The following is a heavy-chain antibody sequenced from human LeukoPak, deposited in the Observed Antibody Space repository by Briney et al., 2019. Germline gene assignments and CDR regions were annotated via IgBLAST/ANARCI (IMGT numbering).Heavy chain of an antibody. CDR2: INSDGSST. CDR3: ARDQRAAAGRSRYYYYYMDV. CDR1: GFTFSSYW. J-gene: IGHJ6*03. D-gene: IGHD6-13*01. Sequence: GGSLRLSCAASGFTFSSYWMSWVRRAPGKGLVWVSRINSDGSSTSYADSVKGRFTISRDNAKNTLYLQMNSLRAEDTAVYYCARDQRAAAGRSRYYYYYMDVWGKGTTVTVSS. V-gene: IGHV3-74*01.